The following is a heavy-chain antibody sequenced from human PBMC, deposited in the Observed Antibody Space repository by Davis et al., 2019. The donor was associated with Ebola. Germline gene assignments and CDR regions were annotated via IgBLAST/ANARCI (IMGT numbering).Heavy chain of an antibody. D-gene: IGHD6-6*01. CDR1: GFSLSNARMG. Sequence: SGPTLVKPTETLTLTCTVSGFSLSNARMGVSWIRQPPGKALEWLAHIFSNDEKSYSTSLKSRLTISKDTSKSQVVLTMTNMDPVDTATYYCARMGYSSSGGPRLAFDIWGQGTMVTVSS. J-gene: IGHJ3*02. CDR2: IFSNDEK. CDR3: ARMGYSSSGGPRLAFDI. V-gene: IGHV2-26*01.